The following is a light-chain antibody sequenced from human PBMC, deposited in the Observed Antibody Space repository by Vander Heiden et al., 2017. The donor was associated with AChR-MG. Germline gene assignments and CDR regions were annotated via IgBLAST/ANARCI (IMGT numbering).Light chain of an antibody. V-gene: IGKV1-5*03. CDR3: QQDDAYPWT. CDR1: QSLGNW. J-gene: IGKJ1*01. CDR2: KAS. Sequence: DIQMTQSPSTLSASVGDRVTITCRASQSLGNWLAWFQQRPGKAPRLLIYKASNLESGVPSRFSGSGSGTEFTLTIRSLQPDDFATYYCQQDDAYPWTFGQGTKVEVK.